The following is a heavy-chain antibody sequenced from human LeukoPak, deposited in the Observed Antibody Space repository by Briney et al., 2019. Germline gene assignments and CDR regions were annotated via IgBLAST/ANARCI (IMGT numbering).Heavy chain of an antibody. J-gene: IGHJ4*02. CDR1: GYTFTAYF. CDR2: INPNSGGT. CDR3: AKGDIYFDY. D-gene: IGHD2-21*02. V-gene: IGHV1-2*02. Sequence: ASVTVSCMASGYTFTAYFMHWVRQAPGQGREGMGWINPNSGGTNYAQKFQGRVSKTRDTAISTAYMELSSLRSDDTAVYYCAKGDIYFDYWGQGTLVTVSS.